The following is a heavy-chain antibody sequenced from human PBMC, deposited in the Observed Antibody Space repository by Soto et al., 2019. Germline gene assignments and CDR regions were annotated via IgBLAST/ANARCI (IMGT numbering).Heavy chain of an antibody. CDR3: ARDNGRGQLGCNYYYDLDV. Sequence: QVQLVQSGAEVLKPGSSVKLSCKTSGDTFDTFAISWVRQAPGQGREWMGGIIPIFRTPDYTQKFQGRVTITADVSTNTAYMELTSLKSEDTAVYYCARDNGRGQLGCNYYYDLDVWGQGTTVTVSS. D-gene: IGHD1-1*01. V-gene: IGHV1-69*12. CDR2: IIPIFRTP. J-gene: IGHJ6*02. CDR1: GDTFDTFA.